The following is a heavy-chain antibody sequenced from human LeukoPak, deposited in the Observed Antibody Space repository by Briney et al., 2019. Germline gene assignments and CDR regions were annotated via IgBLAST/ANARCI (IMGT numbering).Heavy chain of an antibody. J-gene: IGHJ3*02. CDR2: ISGTGGST. V-gene: IGHV3-23*01. CDR1: AFSFSSYA. Sequence: GGSLRLSCAASAFSFSSYAMSWVRQAPGKGLDWVSAISGTGGSTYYADSVKGRFTISRDNSKNTLYLQMNSLRAGDRAVYYCVPICSGGSCFAFYIWGQGTMVTVSS. CDR3: VPICSGGSCFAFYI. D-gene: IGHD2-15*01.